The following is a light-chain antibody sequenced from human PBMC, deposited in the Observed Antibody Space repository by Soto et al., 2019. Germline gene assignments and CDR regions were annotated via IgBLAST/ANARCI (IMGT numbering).Light chain of an antibody. V-gene: IGKV3-11*01. CDR3: QERSNWPPVIT. Sequence: EIVLTQSPATLSLSPGERATLSCRASQSFSSYLAWYPQKPGQAPRLLIYDASKRAAGIPARFSGRGSGTDFTLTIGSLEPEDFAVYYGQERSNWPPVITFGQGTRLEIK. CDR1: QSFSSY. CDR2: DAS. J-gene: IGKJ5*01.